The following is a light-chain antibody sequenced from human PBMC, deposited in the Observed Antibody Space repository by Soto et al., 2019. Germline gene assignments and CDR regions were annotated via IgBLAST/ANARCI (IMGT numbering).Light chain of an antibody. V-gene: IGKV3-15*01. CDR3: QQYSNWNPEYT. Sequence: EIVMTQSPATLSVSSGERATLSCRASRNVYTNLAWYQQRPGQAPRLLIYGASTRATDIPGRFSGSGSGTEFTLTISGLQSEDVAVYYCQQYSNWNPEYTFGQGTKLEI. CDR1: RNVYTN. CDR2: GAS. J-gene: IGKJ2*01.